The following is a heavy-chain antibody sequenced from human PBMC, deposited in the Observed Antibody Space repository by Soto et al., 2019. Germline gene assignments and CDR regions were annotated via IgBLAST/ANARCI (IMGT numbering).Heavy chain of an antibody. CDR3: AKDQRYYDFWSGPYAFDL. D-gene: IGHD3-3*01. CDR2: ISYDGINK. CDR1: GFTFSSYG. Sequence: GGSLRLSCAASGFTFSSYGMHWVRQAPGKGLEWVVVISYDGINKYYAVFVKGRFTFSRDNSKNTLYLEMNSLRAEDTAVYYCAKDQRYYDFWSGPYAFDLWGQGTMVTVSS. J-gene: IGHJ3*01. V-gene: IGHV3-30*18.